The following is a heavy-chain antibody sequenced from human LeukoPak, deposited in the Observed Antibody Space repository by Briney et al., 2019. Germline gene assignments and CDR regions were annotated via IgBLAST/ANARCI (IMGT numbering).Heavy chain of an antibody. V-gene: IGHV1-18*01. Sequence: ASVKVSCKASGYTFTSYGISWVRQAPGQGLEWMGWISAYNGNTNYAQKLQRRVTMTTHTSTSTAYMKLRSLRSDDTAVYYCARSGWQLYYYYYYYYMDVWGKGTTVTVSS. D-gene: IGHD6-19*01. CDR3: ARSGWQLYYYYYYYYMDV. CDR1: GYTFTSYG. CDR2: ISAYNGNT. J-gene: IGHJ6*03.